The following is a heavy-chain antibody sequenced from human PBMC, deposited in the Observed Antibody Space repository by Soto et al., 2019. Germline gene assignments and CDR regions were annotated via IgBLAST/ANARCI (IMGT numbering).Heavy chain of an antibody. J-gene: IGHJ5*02. CDR1: GFTFSSYW. D-gene: IGHD3-22*01. V-gene: IGHV3-7*03. Sequence: GGSLRLSCAASGFTFSSYWMSWVRQSPGKGLEWVANIKQDGSEKYYVDSVKGRFTISRDNAKNSLYLQMNSLRAEDTAVYYCARDYYDSSGYWAPWGQGTLVTVSS. CDR3: ARDYYDSSGYWAP. CDR2: IKQDGSEK.